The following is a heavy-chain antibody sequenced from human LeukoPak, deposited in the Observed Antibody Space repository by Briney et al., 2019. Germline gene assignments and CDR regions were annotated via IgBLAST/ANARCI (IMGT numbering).Heavy chain of an antibody. CDR1: GFTFSSYS. V-gene: IGHV3-21*01. D-gene: IGHD6-19*01. Sequence: GGSLRLSCAASGFTFSSYSMNWVRQAPGKGLEWVSSISSSSSYIYYADSVKGRFTISRDNVKNSLYLQMNSLRAEDTAVYYCAKGSGIAVAFDIWGQGTMVTVSS. J-gene: IGHJ3*02. CDR2: ISSSSSYI. CDR3: AKGSGIAVAFDI.